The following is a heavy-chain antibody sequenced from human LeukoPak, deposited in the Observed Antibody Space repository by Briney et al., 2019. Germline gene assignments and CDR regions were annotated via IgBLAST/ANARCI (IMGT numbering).Heavy chain of an antibody. D-gene: IGHD5-18*01. V-gene: IGHV5-51*01. CDR1: GYSFTSYW. J-gene: IGHJ3*02. CDR3: ARLDTAMALLDAFDI. CDR2: IYPGDSDT. Sequence: GESLKISCKGSGYSFTSYWIGWVRQMPGKGLEWMGIIYPGDSDTRYSPPFQGQVTISADKSISTAYLQWSSLKASDTAMYYCARLDTAMALLDAFDIWGQGTMVTVSS.